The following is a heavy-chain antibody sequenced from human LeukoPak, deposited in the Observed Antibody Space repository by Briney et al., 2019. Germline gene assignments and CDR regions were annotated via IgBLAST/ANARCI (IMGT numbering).Heavy chain of an antibody. CDR1: GFTFSSYA. CDR3: ARGNWNTLYFDY. J-gene: IGHJ4*02. CDR2: ISYDGNNK. Sequence: GGSLRLSCAASGFTFSSYAMHWVRQAPGKGLEWVAVISYDGNNKYYADSVKGRFTISRDNSKNTLYLQMNSLRAEDTAVYYCARGNWNTLYFDYWGQGTLVTVSS. D-gene: IGHD1-1*01. V-gene: IGHV3-30*01.